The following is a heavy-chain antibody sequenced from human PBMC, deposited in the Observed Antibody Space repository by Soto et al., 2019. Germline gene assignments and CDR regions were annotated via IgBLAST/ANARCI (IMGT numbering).Heavy chain of an antibody. CDR1: GITFSSYG. CDR3: ARDLTVDCSGGSCSYYYYGMDV. Sequence: PXGSLRLSCVASGITFSSYGMYWVRQAPGKGLEWVAVIWHDGSKKYYADSVKGRFTISRDNSKNTLYLQMNSLRGEDTAVYYCARDLTVDCSGGSCSYYYYGMDVSGQGTTVTVSS. V-gene: IGHV3-33*01. CDR2: IWHDGSKK. D-gene: IGHD2-15*01. J-gene: IGHJ6*02.